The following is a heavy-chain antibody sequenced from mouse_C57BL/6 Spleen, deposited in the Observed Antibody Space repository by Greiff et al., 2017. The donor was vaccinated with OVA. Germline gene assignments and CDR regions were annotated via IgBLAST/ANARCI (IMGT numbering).Heavy chain of an antibody. CDR1: GYTFTSYR. Sequence: QVQLQQPGAELVKPGASVKMSCKASGYTFTSYRITWVKQRPGQGLEWIGDLYPGSGSTNYNEKFKSKATLTVDTSSSTAYMQLSSLTSEEAAVYYCARGEYVIDYWGQGTTLTVSS. CDR2: LYPGSGST. V-gene: IGHV1-55*01. D-gene: IGHD2-13*01. J-gene: IGHJ2*01. CDR3: ARGEYVIDY.